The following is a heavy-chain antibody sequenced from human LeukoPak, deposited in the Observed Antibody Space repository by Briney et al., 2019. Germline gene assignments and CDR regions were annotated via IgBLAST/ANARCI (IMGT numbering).Heavy chain of an antibody. J-gene: IGHJ4*02. D-gene: IGHD5-12*01. CDR3: AKEAYDYIEIAYFYY. Sequence: GGSLRLFCAASGFSFNNYARKWVRQAPGKGLEGVSLIIGSSGSTFYADSVDGRFTITINKTKNTQYLQMNSQRTQDTSVYYCAKEAYDYIEIAYFYYWGQGSLVTVSS. CDR1: GFSFNNYA. V-gene: IGHV3-23*01. CDR2: IIGSSGST.